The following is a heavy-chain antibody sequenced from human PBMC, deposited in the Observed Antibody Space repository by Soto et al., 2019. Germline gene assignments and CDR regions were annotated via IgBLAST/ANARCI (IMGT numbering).Heavy chain of an antibody. J-gene: IGHJ6*02. CDR3: ARDQMYSSSAGGDYYYYGMDV. D-gene: IGHD6-6*01. CDR1: GFTFSSYG. Sequence: PGGSLRLSCAASGFTFSSYGMHWVRQAPGKGLEWVAVIWYDGSNKYYADSVKGRFTISRDNSKNTLNLQMNSLRAEDTAVYYCARDQMYSSSAGGDYYYYGMDVWGQGTTVTVSS. V-gene: IGHV3-33*01. CDR2: IWYDGSNK.